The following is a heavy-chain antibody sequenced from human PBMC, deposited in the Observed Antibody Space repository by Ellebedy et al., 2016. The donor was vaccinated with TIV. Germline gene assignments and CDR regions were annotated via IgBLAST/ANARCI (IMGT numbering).Heavy chain of an antibody. Sequence: GGSLRLSXAASGFTFSSYSMNWVRQAPGKGLEWVSYISSSSSTIYYADSVKGRFTISRDNAKNSLYLQMNSLRDEDTAVYYCARMYYYDSSDIYGMDVWGQGTTVTVSS. CDR1: GFTFSSYS. CDR3: ARMYYYDSSDIYGMDV. CDR2: ISSSSSTI. V-gene: IGHV3-48*02. J-gene: IGHJ6*02. D-gene: IGHD3-22*01.